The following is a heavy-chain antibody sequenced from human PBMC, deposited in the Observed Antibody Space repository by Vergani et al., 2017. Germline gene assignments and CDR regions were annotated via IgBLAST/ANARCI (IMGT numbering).Heavy chain of an antibody. CDR1: GGSISSYY. J-gene: IGHJ6*02. CDR3: ARDVGVAGTLPAYYYYYGMDV. D-gene: IGHD6-19*01. CDR2: VYYSGST. V-gene: IGHV4-59*01. Sequence: QVQLQESGPGLVKPSETLSLTCTVSGGSISSYYWSWIRQPPGKGLEWIGYVYYSGSTNYNPSLKSRVTMSVDTSRNQFSLKLSSVTAADTAVYYCARDVGVAGTLPAYYYYYGMDVWGQGTTVTVSS.